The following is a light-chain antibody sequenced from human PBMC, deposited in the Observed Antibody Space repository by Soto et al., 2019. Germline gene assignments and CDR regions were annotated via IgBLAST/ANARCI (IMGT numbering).Light chain of an antibody. Sequence: AIQMTQSPSSLSASIGDRVTITCRASQGIRNDLGWYQQKPGKSPNVLIYASSNLHSGVPSRFSGSGSGTDFTLTISSLPPEDFATYYCLQDYNYHHTFGPGTKADIK. V-gene: IGKV1-6*01. CDR2: ASS. CDR3: LQDYNYHHT. J-gene: IGKJ3*01. CDR1: QGIRND.